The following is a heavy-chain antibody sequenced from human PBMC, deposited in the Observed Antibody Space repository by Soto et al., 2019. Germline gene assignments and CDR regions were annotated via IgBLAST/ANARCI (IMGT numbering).Heavy chain of an antibody. CDR2: ISASNGNT. V-gene: IGHV1-18*01. J-gene: IGHJ1*01. CDR3: ARGTTVETGSY. D-gene: IGHD4-17*01. Sequence: QVQLVQSGAEVKKPGASVKVSGKASGYTFTSYGISWVRQSTGQELEWMGWISASNGNTNYAQKLAGRVTMTTDTSTSTAYMELRSLRSDDTAVYYCARGTTVETGSYWCQCTLGTVSS. CDR1: GYTFTSYG.